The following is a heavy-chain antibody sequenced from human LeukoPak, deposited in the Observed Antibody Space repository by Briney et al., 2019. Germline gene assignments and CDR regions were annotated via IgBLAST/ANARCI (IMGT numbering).Heavy chain of an antibody. D-gene: IGHD2/OR15-2a*01. Sequence: QPGGSLRLSCAASGFTFSNAWMSWVRQAPGKGLEWVSYISSSGSTIYYADSVKGRFTISRDNVKKSLYLQMNSLRAEDTAVYYCARDLFLWGAFDIWGQGTMVTVSS. CDR2: ISSSGSTI. CDR1: GFTFSNAW. CDR3: ARDLFLWGAFDI. V-gene: IGHV3-48*04. J-gene: IGHJ3*02.